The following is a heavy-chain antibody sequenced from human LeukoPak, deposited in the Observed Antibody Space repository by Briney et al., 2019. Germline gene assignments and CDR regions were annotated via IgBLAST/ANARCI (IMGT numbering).Heavy chain of an antibody. Sequence: ASVKVSCKASGYSFTTYAMNWLRQAPGQGLEWMGWISVYTGNTNYAQKLQGRVTMTTDTSTSTAYMELRSLRSDDTAVYYCARFPLGGYSGYDYVGYFDYWGQGTLVTVSS. D-gene: IGHD5-12*01. CDR2: ISVYTGNT. J-gene: IGHJ4*02. V-gene: IGHV1-18*01. CDR1: GYSFTTYA. CDR3: ARFPLGGYSGYDYVGYFDY.